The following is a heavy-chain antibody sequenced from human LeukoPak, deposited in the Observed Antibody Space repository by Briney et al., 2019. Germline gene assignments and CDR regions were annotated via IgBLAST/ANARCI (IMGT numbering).Heavy chain of an antibody. CDR1: GGTFISYA. V-gene: IGHV1-69*13. CDR2: IIPIFGPA. J-gene: IGHJ3*02. CDR3: ARESYDSHLDAFDI. D-gene: IGHD3-3*01. Sequence: SXKVSCKASGGTFISYAISWVGQAGGQGGEWMGVIIPIFGPANYAQKFQGRVTITADESTSTAYMELSSLRSEDTAVYYCARESYDSHLDAFDIWGQGTMVTVSS.